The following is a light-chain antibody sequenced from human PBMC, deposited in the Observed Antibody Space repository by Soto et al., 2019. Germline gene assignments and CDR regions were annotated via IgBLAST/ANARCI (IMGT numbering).Light chain of an antibody. J-gene: IGKJ2*01. Sequence: EIVMTQSPTTLSVSPGERATLSCRASQSVSSNLAWYQQRPGPAPRLLIFGASTRATGIPARFSGSGSGTEFTLTISSLQSEDFAVYYCQQYRNLPFTFGQGTQMEIK. CDR1: QSVSSN. V-gene: IGKV3-15*01. CDR3: QQYRNLPFT. CDR2: GAS.